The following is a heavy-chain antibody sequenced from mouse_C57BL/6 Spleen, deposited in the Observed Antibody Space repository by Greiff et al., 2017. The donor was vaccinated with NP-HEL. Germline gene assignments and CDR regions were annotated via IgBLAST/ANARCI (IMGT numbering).Heavy chain of an antibody. J-gene: IGHJ4*01. CDR2: IYPRSGNT. D-gene: IGHD2-2*01. CDR3: ARGDYGYDGYAMDY. Sequence: QVQLQQSGAELARPGASVKLSCKASGYTFTSYGISWVKQRTGQGLEWIGEIYPRSGNTYYNEKFKGKATLTADKSSSTAYMELRGLTSEDSAVYFCARGDYGYDGYAMDYWGQGTSVTVSS. V-gene: IGHV1-81*01. CDR1: GYTFTSYG.